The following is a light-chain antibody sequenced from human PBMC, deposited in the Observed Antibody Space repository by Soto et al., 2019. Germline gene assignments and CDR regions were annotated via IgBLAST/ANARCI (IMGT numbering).Light chain of an antibody. Sequence: QSALTQPASVSGSPGQSITISCTGTSSDVGGYNYVSWYQQHPGKAPKLMMYEVSNRPSGVSNRSSGSKSGNTDSLTISGLQAEDEADYYCSSYTSSSTLTFGTGTKLTVL. V-gene: IGLV2-14*01. CDR1: SSDVGGYNY. CDR2: EVS. J-gene: IGLJ1*01. CDR3: SSYTSSSTLT.